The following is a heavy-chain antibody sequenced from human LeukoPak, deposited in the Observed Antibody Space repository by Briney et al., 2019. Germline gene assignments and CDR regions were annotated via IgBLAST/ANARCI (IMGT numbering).Heavy chain of an antibody. CDR1: GFTFSTYA. Sequence: GGSLRLSCAASGFTFSTYAMSWVRQAPGKGLEWVSTISDSSATYYADSVKGRFSISRDNSKNTLYLQMNSLRAEDTAVYYCAKGGTGYCSSSSCLYYFHYWGQGTLVAVSS. V-gene: IGHV3-23*01. CDR2: ISDSSAT. CDR3: AKGGTGYCSSSSCLYYFHY. J-gene: IGHJ4*02. D-gene: IGHD2-2*01.